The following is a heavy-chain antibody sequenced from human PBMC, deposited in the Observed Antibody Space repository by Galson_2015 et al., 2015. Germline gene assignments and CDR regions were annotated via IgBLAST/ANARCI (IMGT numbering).Heavy chain of an antibody. CDR1: GFPFSSYA. V-gene: IGHV3-23*01. CDR2: ISGSAVGT. Sequence: LRLSCAASGFPFSSYAMSWVRQAPGKGLEWVSAISGSAVGTYYADSVKGRFTISRDNSKNTLYLQMNSLRAEDTAVYYCAKDGDEVATSHMDPWGQGTLVTVSS. J-gene: IGHJ5*02. D-gene: IGHD5-12*01. CDR3: AKDGDEVATSHMDP.